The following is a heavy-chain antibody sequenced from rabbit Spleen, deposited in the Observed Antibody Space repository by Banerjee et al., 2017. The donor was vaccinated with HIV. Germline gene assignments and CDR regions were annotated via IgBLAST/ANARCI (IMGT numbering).Heavy chain of an antibody. J-gene: IGHJ3*01. CDR1: GFTLSSYY. D-gene: IGHD1-1*01. Sequence: QLKESGGGLVQTGGSLKLSCKASGFTLSSYYMNWVRQAPGKGLEWIGYIDPIFSTTHYASWVNGRFTISRDIDQNTLYLQLNSLTAADTATYFCARDLVAVIGWNFSLWGQGTLVTVS. CDR2: IDPIFSTT. V-gene: IGHV1S7*01. CDR3: ARDLVAVIGWNFSL.